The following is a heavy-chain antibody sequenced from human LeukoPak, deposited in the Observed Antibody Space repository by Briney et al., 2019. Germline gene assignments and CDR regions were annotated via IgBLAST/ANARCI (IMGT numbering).Heavy chain of an antibody. J-gene: IGHJ5*02. CDR3: AAARISYEQGWFDP. D-gene: IGHD2/OR15-2a*01. V-gene: IGHV1-69*05. CDR2: IIPIFGTA. Sequence: GASVKVSCKASGGTFSSYAISWVRQAPGQGLEWMGGIIPIFGTANYAQKVQGRVTMTTETSTSTAYMELRSLRSDDTAVYYCAAARISYEQGWFDPWGQGTLVTVSS. CDR1: GGTFSSYA.